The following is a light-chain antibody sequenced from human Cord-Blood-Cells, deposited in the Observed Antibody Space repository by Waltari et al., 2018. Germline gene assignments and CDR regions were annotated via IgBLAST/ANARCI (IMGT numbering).Light chain of an antibody. CDR3: QQYKNWTPLT. Sequence: EIVMTQSPATLSVSPGERATLSCRASQSVSSNLAWYQQRPGQTPRLLLYGASTRATSIPDRFSGSCSETEFTLTIISLQSEDFEVYYRQQYKNWTPLTVGGGTKVGIK. CDR2: GAS. CDR1: QSVSSN. J-gene: IGKJ4*01. V-gene: IGKV3-15*01.